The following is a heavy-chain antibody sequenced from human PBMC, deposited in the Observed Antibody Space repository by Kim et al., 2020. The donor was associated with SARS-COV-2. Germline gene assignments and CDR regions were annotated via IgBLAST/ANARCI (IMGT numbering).Heavy chain of an antibody. Sequence: GGSLRLSCAASGFTFSSYGMHWVRQAPGKGLEWVAVIWYDGSNKYYADSVKGRFTISRDNSKNTLYLQMNSLRAEDTAVYYCARSSGYYPPPFDYWGQGTLVTVSS. D-gene: IGHD3-22*01. CDR1: GFTFSSYG. CDR2: IWYDGSNK. CDR3: ARSSGYYPPPFDY. J-gene: IGHJ4*02. V-gene: IGHV3-33*08.